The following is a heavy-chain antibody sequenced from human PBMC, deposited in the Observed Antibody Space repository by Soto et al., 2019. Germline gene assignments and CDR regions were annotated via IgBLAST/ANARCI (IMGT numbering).Heavy chain of an antibody. CDR1: GFPFSTSA. CDR3: GKYSGSYPVYNGMNV. V-gene: IGHV3-23*01. D-gene: IGHD1-26*01. J-gene: IGHJ6*02. CDR2: ISGTSDAA. Sequence: EVQLLESGGGLVQPGGSLRLSCAASGFPFSTSAMNWVRQAPGKGLEWVSIISGTSDAAYYAESVKGRFTTSRDNSKNSLYLQRNGLRAEDTAVYYCGKYSGSYPVYNGMNVWGQGTRVPVSS.